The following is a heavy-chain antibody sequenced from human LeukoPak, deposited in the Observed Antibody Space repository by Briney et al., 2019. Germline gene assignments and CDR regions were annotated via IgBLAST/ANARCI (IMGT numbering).Heavy chain of an antibody. D-gene: IGHD2-2*01. Sequence: GGSLILSCAASGFTFSTYWMTWVRQAPGKGLEWVANIRQDGSEKYYVDSVEGRFTISRDNAKKSLFLQMNSLRAEDTAVYYCARDMRGDGFDIWGQGTMVTVSS. V-gene: IGHV3-7*04. CDR1: GFTFSTYW. CDR2: IRQDGSEK. J-gene: IGHJ3*02. CDR3: ARDMRGDGFDI.